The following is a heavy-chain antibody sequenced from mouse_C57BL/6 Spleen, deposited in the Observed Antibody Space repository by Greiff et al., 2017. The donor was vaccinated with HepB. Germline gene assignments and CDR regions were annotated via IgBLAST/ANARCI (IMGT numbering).Heavy chain of an antibody. CDR3: ARAYGSSLYYAMDY. CDR1: GYTFTSYD. D-gene: IGHD1-1*01. V-gene: IGHV1-85*01. J-gene: IGHJ4*01. CDR2: IYPRDGST. Sequence: QDHVKQSGPELVKPGASVKLSCKASGYTFTSYDINWVKQRPGQGLEWIGWIYPRDGSTKYNEKFKGKSTLTVDTSSSTAYMELHSLTSEDSAVYFCARAYGSSLYYAMDYWGQGTSVTVSS.